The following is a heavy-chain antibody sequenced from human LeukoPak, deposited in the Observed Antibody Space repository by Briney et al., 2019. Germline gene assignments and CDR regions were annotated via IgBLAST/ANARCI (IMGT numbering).Heavy chain of an antibody. J-gene: IGHJ4*02. V-gene: IGHV3-33*08. D-gene: IGHD4-17*01. Sequence: GGFLRLSCAAAGFSFNYVWMSWVRQAPGKGLEWVAVIWYDGSNKYYGDSVKGRFTISRDNSKNTLHLQMNSLRAEDTAVYYCARETGSAIGSTDFDYWGQGTLVTVSS. CDR3: ARETGSAIGSTDFDY. CDR2: IWYDGSNK. CDR1: GFSFNYVW.